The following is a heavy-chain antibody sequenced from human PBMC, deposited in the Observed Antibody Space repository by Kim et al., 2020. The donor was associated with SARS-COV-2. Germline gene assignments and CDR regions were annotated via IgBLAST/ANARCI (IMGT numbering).Heavy chain of an antibody. D-gene: IGHD3-22*01. V-gene: IGHV3-33*06. CDR3: AKDTYYYDSSGYNDAFDI. Sequence: GRFTISRDNYKNTLYLQMNSLRAEDTAVYYCAKDTYYYDSSGYNDAFDIWGQGTMVTVSS. J-gene: IGHJ3*02.